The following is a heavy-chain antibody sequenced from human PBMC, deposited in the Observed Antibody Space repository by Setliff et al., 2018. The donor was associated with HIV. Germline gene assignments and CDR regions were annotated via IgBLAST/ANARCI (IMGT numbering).Heavy chain of an antibody. V-gene: IGHV4-4*07. D-gene: IGHD5-12*01. J-gene: IGHJ4*02. CDR2: IYTSGST. CDR3: ARRRDGYNSAPWRNDY. Sequence: SETLSLTCTVSGGSISSYYWSWIRQPAGKGLEWIGHIYTSGSTNYNTSLKSRVTISVDTSKNQFSLKLNSVTAADTAVYYCARRRDGYNSAPWRNDYWGQGTLVTVSS. CDR1: GGSISSYY.